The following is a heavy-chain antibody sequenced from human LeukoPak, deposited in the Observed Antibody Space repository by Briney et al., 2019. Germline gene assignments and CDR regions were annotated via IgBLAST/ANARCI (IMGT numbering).Heavy chain of an antibody. CDR3: ARDRGMVRGVRFYYYYGMDV. Sequence: GGALRLSCAASGFTFSSYVMHWVRQARGKGLGWVAVIWYDGSNKYYADAVKGRFTISRDNSKNTLYMQMNSLRAEDTAVYYCARDRGMVRGVRFYYYYGMDVWGKGTTVTVSS. CDR2: IWYDGSNK. V-gene: IGHV3-33*01. J-gene: IGHJ6*04. CDR1: GFTFSSYV. D-gene: IGHD3-10*01.